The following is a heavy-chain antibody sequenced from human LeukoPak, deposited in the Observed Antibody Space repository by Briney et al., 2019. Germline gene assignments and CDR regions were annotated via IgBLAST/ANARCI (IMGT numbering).Heavy chain of an antibody. D-gene: IGHD3-22*01. V-gene: IGHV3-23*01. CDR1: GFTFSSYA. CDR3: AKVSSGDYYYAFDY. Sequence: QTGGSLRLSCAASGFTFSSYAMSWVRQAPGKGLEWVSGISASGGSTYSADSVKGRVTISRDNSKDTVFVQMNSLRAEDTAVYYCAKVSSGDYYYAFDYWGQGTLVTVSS. CDR2: ISASGGST. J-gene: IGHJ4*02.